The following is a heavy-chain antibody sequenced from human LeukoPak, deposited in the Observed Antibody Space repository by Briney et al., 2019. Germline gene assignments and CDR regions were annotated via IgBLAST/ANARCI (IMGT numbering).Heavy chain of an antibody. CDR3: ARVSLGELLAFSYFDY. CDR2: INPNSGGT. J-gene: IGHJ4*02. V-gene: IGHV1-2*02. Sequence: GASVKVSCKASGYTFTGYYMHWVRQAPGQGLEWMGWINPNSGGTNYAQKFQGRVTMTRDTSISTAYMELSRLRSDDTAVYYCARVSLGELLAFSYFDYWGQGTLVTVSS. D-gene: IGHD1-26*01. CDR1: GYTFTGYY.